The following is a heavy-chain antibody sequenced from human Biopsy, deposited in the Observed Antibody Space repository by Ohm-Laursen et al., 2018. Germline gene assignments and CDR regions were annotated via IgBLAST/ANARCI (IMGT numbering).Heavy chain of an antibody. J-gene: IGHJ4*02. CDR3: ANSDGRSGFDY. CDR1: GGTFSSFP. V-gene: IGHV1-69*13. Sequence: ASVKVSCKASGGTFSSFPFNWVRRAPGQGLEWMGGILPLSGTTSFAQKFQGRVILTADGSTSTAYMELSSLISEDTAVYYCANSDGRSGFDYWGQGTLVTVSS. D-gene: IGHD2-15*01. CDR2: ILPLSGTT.